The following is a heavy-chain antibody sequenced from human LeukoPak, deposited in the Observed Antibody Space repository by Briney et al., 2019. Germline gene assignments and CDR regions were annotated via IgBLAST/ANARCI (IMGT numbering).Heavy chain of an antibody. CDR1: GGSISSGGYS. CDR2: IYHSGST. Sequence: PSETLSLTCAVSGGSISSGGYSWSWIRQPPGKGLEWIGYIYHSGSTYYNPSLKSRVTISVDRSKNQFSPKLSSVTAADTAVYYCATGPRDDYGMDVWGQGTTVTVSS. D-gene: IGHD1-14*01. J-gene: IGHJ6*02. V-gene: IGHV4-30-2*01. CDR3: ATGPRDDYGMDV.